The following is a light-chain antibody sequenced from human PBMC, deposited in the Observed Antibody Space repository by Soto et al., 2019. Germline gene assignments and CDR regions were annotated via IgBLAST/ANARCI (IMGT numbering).Light chain of an antibody. CDR3: QQYSSSPSIT. V-gene: IGKV3-20*01. J-gene: IGKJ5*01. Sequence: TQSPSTLSLSPGERATLSCRASQSVSSGYLAWYQQKPGQAPRLLIYGASTRATGIPDRFSGSGSGTDFTLTISRLEPEDFAVYYCQQYSSSPSITFGQGTRLEIK. CDR2: GAS. CDR1: QSVSSGY.